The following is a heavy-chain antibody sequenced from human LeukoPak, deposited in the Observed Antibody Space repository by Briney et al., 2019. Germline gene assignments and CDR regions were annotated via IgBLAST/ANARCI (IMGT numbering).Heavy chain of an antibody. V-gene: IGHV1-18*01. Sequence: ASVKVSCKASGYTFTSYGISWVRQAPGQGLEWMGWISAYNGNTNYAQKLQGRVTMTTDTSTSTAYMELRSLRSDDTAVYYCARRLMVYARVYGMDVWGQGTTVTVPS. CDR1: GYTFTSYG. D-gene: IGHD2-8*01. J-gene: IGHJ6*02. CDR2: ISAYNGNT. CDR3: ARRLMVYARVYGMDV.